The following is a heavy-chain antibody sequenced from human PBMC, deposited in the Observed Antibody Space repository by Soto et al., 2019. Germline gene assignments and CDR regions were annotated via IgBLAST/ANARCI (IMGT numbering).Heavy chain of an antibody. J-gene: IGHJ6*02. V-gene: IGHV3-21*01. Sequence: GGSLRLSCAASGFTFSGYSMNWVRQAPGKGLEWVSSISSSSSYIYYADSVKGRFTISRDNAKNSLYLQMNSLRAEDTAVYYCARDGPRPADYDFWSGYYNYYYGMDVWGQGTTVTVSS. D-gene: IGHD3-3*01. CDR2: ISSSSSYI. CDR3: ARDGPRPADYDFWSGYYNYYYGMDV. CDR1: GFTFSGYS.